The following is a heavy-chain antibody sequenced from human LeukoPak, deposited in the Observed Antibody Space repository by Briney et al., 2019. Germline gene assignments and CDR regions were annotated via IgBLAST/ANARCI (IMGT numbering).Heavy chain of an antibody. CDR1: GFIVSRNY. D-gene: IGHD3-22*01. Sequence: GGSLRLSCVASGFIVSRNYMSWVRQAPGKGLEWVSYISGSGSSKYYADSVKGRFTISRDNAKNSLYLQMNSLRAEDTAVYYCARGLGTNFYDSSGYIFDYWGQGTLVTVSS. V-gene: IGHV3-11*01. CDR2: ISGSGSSK. CDR3: ARGLGTNFYDSSGYIFDY. J-gene: IGHJ4*02.